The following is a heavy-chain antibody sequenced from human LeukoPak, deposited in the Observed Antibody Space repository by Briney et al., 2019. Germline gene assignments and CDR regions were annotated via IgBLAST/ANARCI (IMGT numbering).Heavy chain of an antibody. J-gene: IGHJ4*02. V-gene: IGHV3-7*01. CDR3: ARELRTFDS. CDR1: GFTLSSYW. D-gene: IGHD3-16*01. Sequence: PGGSLRLSCAASGFTLSSYWMTWVRQAPGKGRECVANIKHNGDELNYVDSVEDRFTISRDNAKNSLYLHMTSLRAEDTAVYYCARELRTFDSWGQGTLVTVSS. CDR2: IKHNGDEL.